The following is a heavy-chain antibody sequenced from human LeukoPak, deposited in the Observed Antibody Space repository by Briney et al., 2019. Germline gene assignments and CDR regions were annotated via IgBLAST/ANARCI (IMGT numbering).Heavy chain of an antibody. J-gene: IGHJ4*02. CDR3: ARGRQGYY. CDR1: GGSFSGYY. V-gene: IGHV4-59*01. CDR2: IYYSGST. Sequence: SQTLSLTCAVYGGSFSGYYWSWIRQPPRKGLEWIGYIYYSGSTNYNPSLKSRVTISVDTSKNQFSLKLSSVTAADTAVYYCARGRQGYYWGQGTLVTVSS.